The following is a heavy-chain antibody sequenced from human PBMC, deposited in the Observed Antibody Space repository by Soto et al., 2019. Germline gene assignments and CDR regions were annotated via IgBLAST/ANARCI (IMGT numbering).Heavy chain of an antibody. Sequence: QVQLVQSGAEVKKPGASVKVSCKASGYTFTSYDINWVRQATGQGLEWMGWMNPNSGNTGYAQKFQGRVTMTRNTSISTAYMELSSLRSEDTAVYYCARGGCSSTSCYTRWFDPWGQGTLVTVSS. J-gene: IGHJ5*02. CDR1: GYTFTSYD. V-gene: IGHV1-8*01. D-gene: IGHD2-2*02. CDR2: MNPNSGNT. CDR3: ARGGCSSTSCYTRWFDP.